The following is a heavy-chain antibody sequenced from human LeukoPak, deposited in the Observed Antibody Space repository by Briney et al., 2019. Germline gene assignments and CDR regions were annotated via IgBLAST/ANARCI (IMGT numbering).Heavy chain of an antibody. CDR2: IKEDGSDQ. CDR1: GFSFSNYW. J-gene: IGHJ4*02. D-gene: IGHD4-11*01. CDR3: ARSKDRSWPFDS. Sequence: PGGSLRLSCAASGFSFSNYWMAWVRQAPGKGLEWVANIKEDGSDQHYVDSVRGRFTVSRDNAANSMYLQMSSLRPDDTAVYFCARSKDRSWPFDSCGQGTLVAVSS. V-gene: IGHV3-7*01.